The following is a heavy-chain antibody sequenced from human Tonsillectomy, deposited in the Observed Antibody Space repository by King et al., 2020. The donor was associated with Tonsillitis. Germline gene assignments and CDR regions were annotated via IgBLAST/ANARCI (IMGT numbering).Heavy chain of an antibody. D-gene: IGHD2-15*01. J-gene: IGHJ4*02. CDR2: IYRGGST. CDR1: GFTVSSNY. V-gene: IGHV3-53*02. Sequence: VQLVETGGGLIQPGGSLRLSCEASGFTVSSNYMSWVRQAPGKGLEWVSVIYRGGSTYYADYVKGRCTISRDNSKNTLYLQMNCLRAEDTAVYYCARAFLRRWYPPDFWGQGTLVTVSS. CDR3: ARAFLRRWYPPDF.